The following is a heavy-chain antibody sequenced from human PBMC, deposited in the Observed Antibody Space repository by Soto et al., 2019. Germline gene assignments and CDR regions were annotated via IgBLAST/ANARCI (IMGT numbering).Heavy chain of an antibody. CDR1: GFTFSSYA. D-gene: IGHD1-26*01. V-gene: IGHV3-23*01. J-gene: IGHJ1*01. CDR3: AKDSGSYTFLPHFQH. Sequence: GGSLRLSCAASGFTFSSYAMSWVRQAPGKGLEWVSAISGSGGSTYYADSVKGRFTISRDNSKNTLYLQMNSLRAEDTAVYYCAKDSGSYTFLPHFQHWGQGTLVTGSS. CDR2: ISGSGGST.